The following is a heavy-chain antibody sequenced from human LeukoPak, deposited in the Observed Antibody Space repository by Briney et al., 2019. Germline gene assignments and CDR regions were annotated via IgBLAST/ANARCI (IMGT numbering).Heavy chain of an antibody. J-gene: IGHJ4*02. D-gene: IGHD6-6*01. Sequence: SETLSLTCTVSGGSISSYYWSWIRHPAGKGLEWIGRIYTSGSTNYNPSLKSRVTMSVDTSKNQFSLKLSSVTAADTAVYYCAREGELVPTEWRFDYWGQGTLVTVSS. CDR2: IYTSGST. CDR3: AREGELVPTEWRFDY. CDR1: GGSISSYY. V-gene: IGHV4-4*07.